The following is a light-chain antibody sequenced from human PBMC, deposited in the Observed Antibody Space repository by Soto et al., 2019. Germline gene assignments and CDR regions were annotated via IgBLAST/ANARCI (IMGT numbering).Light chain of an antibody. CDR1: QSVRSNY. CDR2: GAS. Sequence: EIVLTQSPGTLSLSSGERATLSCRASQSVRSNYLAWYQQKLGQAPRLLIYGASSRATGIPDRFGGSGSGTDFTLNISRLEPEDLAVYYCQQYASSQLTFGGGTKVEIK. CDR3: QQYASSQLT. V-gene: IGKV3-20*01. J-gene: IGKJ4*01.